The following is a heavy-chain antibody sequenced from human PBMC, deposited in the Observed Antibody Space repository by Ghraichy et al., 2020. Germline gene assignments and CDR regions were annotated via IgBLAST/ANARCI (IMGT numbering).Heavy chain of an antibody. CDR1: GGSISSYY. CDR2: IYYSGST. V-gene: IGHV4-59*01. Sequence: ETLSLTCTVSGGSISSYYWSWIRQPPGKGLEWIGYIYYSGSTNYNPSLKSRVTISVDTSKNQFSLKLSSVTAADTAVYYCARGTVTKPFDYWGQGTLVTVSS. D-gene: IGHD4-17*01. J-gene: IGHJ4*02. CDR3: ARGTVTKPFDY.